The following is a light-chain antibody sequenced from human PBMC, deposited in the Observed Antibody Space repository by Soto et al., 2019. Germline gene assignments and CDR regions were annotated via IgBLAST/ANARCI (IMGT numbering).Light chain of an antibody. V-gene: IGKV4-1*01. Sequence: DIVMTQSPDSLAVSLGERATINCKSSQSVLYSSNNKNFLAWYQQKPRQPPKPLIYWASTRESGVPDRFSGSGSATDFTLTISSLQAEDVAVYYCQQYYTPPPTFGQGTKVDIK. CDR1: QSVLYSSNNKNF. J-gene: IGKJ2*01. CDR3: QQYYTPPPT. CDR2: WAS.